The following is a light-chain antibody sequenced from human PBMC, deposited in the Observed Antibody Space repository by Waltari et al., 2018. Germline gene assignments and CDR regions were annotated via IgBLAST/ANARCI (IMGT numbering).Light chain of an antibody. CDR2: RAS. CDR1: QTISSW. Sequence: DIQMTQSPSTLSASVGYRVTITCRASQTISSWLAWYQQQPGKAPRLLIYRASTLESGVPSRFSGSGSGTEFTLTISSLQPDDFATYYCQQYNSYSITFGQGTRLEIK. V-gene: IGKV1-5*03. CDR3: QQYNSYSIT. J-gene: IGKJ5*01.